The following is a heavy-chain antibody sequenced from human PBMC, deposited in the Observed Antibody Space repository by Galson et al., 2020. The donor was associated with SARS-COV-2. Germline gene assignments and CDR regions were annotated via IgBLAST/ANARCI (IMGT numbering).Heavy chain of an antibody. D-gene: IGHD3-22*01. CDR1: GGTFSSYA. CDR2: IIPIFGTA. V-gene: IGHV1-69*01. CDR3: ASIEGYDSSGYYVDY. J-gene: IGHJ4*02. Sequence: KISCKASGGTFSSYAISWVRQAPGQGLEWMGGIIPIFGTANYAQKFQGRVTITADESTSTAYMELSSLRSEDTAVYYCASIEGYDSSGYYVDYWGQGTLVTVSS.